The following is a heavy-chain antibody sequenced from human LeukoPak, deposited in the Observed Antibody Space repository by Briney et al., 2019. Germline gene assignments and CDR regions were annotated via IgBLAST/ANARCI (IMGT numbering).Heavy chain of an antibody. CDR2: IRHDGSYQ. CDR3: AKNRDSSDYPRDFDF. V-gene: IGHV3-30*02. D-gene: IGHD3-22*01. CDR1: GFTFSSNG. J-gene: IGHJ4*02. Sequence: GGSLRLSCAAFGFTFSSNGMHWVRQTPGKGLEWVAFIRHDGSYQQYADSVKGRFTVSRDNSKDMVYLQMNSLRTEDTAVYYCAKNRDSSDYPRDFDFWGQGTLVTVSS.